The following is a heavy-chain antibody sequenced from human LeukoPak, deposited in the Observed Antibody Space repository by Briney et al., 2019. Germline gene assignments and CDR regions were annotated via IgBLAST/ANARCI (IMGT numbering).Heavy chain of an antibody. Sequence: GASVKVSCKASGYTFTSYGISWVRQAPGQGLEWMGWISAYNGNTNYAQKLQGRVTMTTDTSTSTAYMELRSLRSDDTAVYYCARDAYGDNVPDYFDYWGQGTLVTVSS. CDR2: ISAYNGNT. V-gene: IGHV1-18*01. CDR1: GYTFTSYG. CDR3: ARDAYGDNVPDYFDY. D-gene: IGHD4-17*01. J-gene: IGHJ4*02.